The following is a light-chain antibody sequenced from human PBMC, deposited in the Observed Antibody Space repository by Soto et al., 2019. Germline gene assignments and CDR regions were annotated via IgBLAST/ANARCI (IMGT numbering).Light chain of an antibody. V-gene: IGKV3-20*01. J-gene: IGKJ1*01. Sequence: EIVLTQSPATLSLSPVERATLSCRASQSVSNTYLAWYQQKPGQAPRLLIYGASSRASGIPDRFSGSGSGTDFTLTISRLEPEDFVVYYCQQYGSSPWTFGQGTKVDIK. CDR1: QSVSNTY. CDR3: QQYGSSPWT. CDR2: GAS.